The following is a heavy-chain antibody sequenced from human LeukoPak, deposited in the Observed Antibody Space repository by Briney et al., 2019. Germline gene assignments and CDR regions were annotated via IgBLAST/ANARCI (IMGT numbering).Heavy chain of an antibody. V-gene: IGHV3-23*01. J-gene: IGHJ4*02. CDR3: AKVAPTYYDFWSGYYMDY. D-gene: IGHD3-3*01. CDR2: SSVSGGST. Sequence: PGGSLRLSCAASGFTFSSYAMSWVRQAPGKGLEWVSASSVSGGSTSYADSVKGRFTISRENSKNTLYLQMNSLRAEDTAVYYCAKVAPTYYDFWSGYYMDYWGQGTLVTVSS. CDR1: GFTFSSYA.